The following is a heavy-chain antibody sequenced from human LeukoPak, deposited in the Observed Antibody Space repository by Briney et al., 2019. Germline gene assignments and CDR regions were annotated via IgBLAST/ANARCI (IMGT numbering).Heavy chain of an antibody. CDR2: ISSSGSTI. V-gene: IGHV3-48*04. D-gene: IGHD3-10*01. J-gene: IGHJ5*02. CDR1: GFTFSSYA. Sequence: GGSLRLSCAASGFTFSSYAMSWVRQAPGKGLEWVSYISSSGSTIYYADSVKGRFTISRDNAKNSLYLQMNSLRAEDTAVYYCARGAYYYGSGSYYRWFDPWGQGTLVTVSS. CDR3: ARGAYYYGSGSYYRWFDP.